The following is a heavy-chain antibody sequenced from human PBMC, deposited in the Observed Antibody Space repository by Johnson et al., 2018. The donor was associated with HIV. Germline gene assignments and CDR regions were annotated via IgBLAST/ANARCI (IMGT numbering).Heavy chain of an antibody. CDR2: ISYDGSNT. CDR1: GFTFSSYA. Sequence: QVQLVESGGGVVQPGRSLRLSCAASGFTFSSYAMHWVRQAPGKGLEWVAVISYDGSNTDYADSVRGRFTISRDNSKNTLYLQMNSLRAEDTALYYCAREGGGSLDEAFDIWGQGTMVTVSS. V-gene: IGHV3-30-3*01. J-gene: IGHJ3*02. CDR3: AREGGGSLDEAFDI. D-gene: IGHD1-26*01.